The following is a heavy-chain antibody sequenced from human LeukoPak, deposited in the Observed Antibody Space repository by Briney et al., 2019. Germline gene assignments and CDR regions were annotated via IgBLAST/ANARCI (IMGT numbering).Heavy chain of an antibody. J-gene: IGHJ3*02. Sequence: PSETLSLTCTVSGGSISGDHWNWIRQPPGKGLEWIGNIYYSGNTNYNPSLKSRVTISVDTSKNQFSLKLSSVTAADTAVYYCARRNDFDIWGQGTMVTASS. CDR1: GGSISGDH. CDR2: IYYSGNT. CDR3: ARRNDFDI. V-gene: IGHV4-59*08.